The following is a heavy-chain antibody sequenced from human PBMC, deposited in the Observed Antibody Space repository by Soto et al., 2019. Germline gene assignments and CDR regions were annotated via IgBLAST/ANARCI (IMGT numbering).Heavy chain of an antibody. V-gene: IGHV4-59*01. CDR1: GGSITSYY. Sequence: SETLSLTCTVAGGSITSYYWSWIRQPPGKGLEWIGYIDYSGNTNYNPSLKSRVTISVDTSQNQFSLKLKSVTAADTAVYFCAKSDYGVGTLYTAFKHRVQGTLVTVSS. CDR3: AKSDYGVGTLYTAFKH. J-gene: IGHJ1*01. CDR2: IDYSGNT. D-gene: IGHD4-17*01.